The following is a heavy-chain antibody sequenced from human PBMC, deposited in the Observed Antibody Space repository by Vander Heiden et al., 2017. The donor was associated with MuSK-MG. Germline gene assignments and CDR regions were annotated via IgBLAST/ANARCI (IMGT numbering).Heavy chain of an antibody. D-gene: IGHD1-26*01. J-gene: IGHJ5*02. V-gene: IGHV3-21*01. CDR3: SRELVEIVGTP. CDR1: GFTFSIYS. CDR2: ISSSSSYT. Sequence: EVQLVESGGGLVKPGGSLRLSCAAAGFTFSIYSMNWVRQAPGKGPELVSSISSSSSYTYSADSVKGRFTISRDNAKNSLYLQMNSLRAEDTAVYYCSRELVEIVGTPLGQGTLVTVSS.